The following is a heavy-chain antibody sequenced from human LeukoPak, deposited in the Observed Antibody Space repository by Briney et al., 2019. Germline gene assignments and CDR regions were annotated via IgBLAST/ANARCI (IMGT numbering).Heavy chain of an antibody. Sequence: PGGSLRLSCAASGFTFSSYNMNWVRQAPGKGLEWVSYISSRSSTIYYADSVKGRFTISRDNAKNSLYLQMNSLRAEDTAVYYCARDSHLGFIALGYFDYWGQGTLVTVSS. CDR3: ARDSHLGFIALGYFDY. CDR1: GFTFSSYN. V-gene: IGHV3-48*01. J-gene: IGHJ4*02. CDR2: ISSRSSTI. D-gene: IGHD6-19*01.